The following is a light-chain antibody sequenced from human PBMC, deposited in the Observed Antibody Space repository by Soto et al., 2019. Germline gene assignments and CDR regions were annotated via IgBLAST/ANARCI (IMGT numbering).Light chain of an antibody. CDR2: ATS. CDR1: QTVSSY. V-gene: IGKV1-39*01. CDR3: QQSFTTPS. Sequence: DIHMTQSPSSLSASVGDRVNITCRASQTVSSYLNWYQQKPGRVPKLLIYATSNLQSGVPSRFSGRGFGTDFTLTISSLQPEDFATYYCQQSFTTPSFGQGTRLEIK. J-gene: IGKJ5*01.